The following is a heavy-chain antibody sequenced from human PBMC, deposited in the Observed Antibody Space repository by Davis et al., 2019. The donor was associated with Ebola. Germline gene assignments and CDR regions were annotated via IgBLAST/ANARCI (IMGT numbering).Heavy chain of an antibody. CDR3: VKGGLATRALDN. J-gene: IGHJ4*02. V-gene: IGHV3-23*01. Sequence: SGYEMSTYYAASVQGRFTISRDNSRKTVELQMNSLRAEDTAMYFCVKGGLATRALDNWGQGTLVTVSS. CDR2: SGYEMST. D-gene: IGHD4-23*01.